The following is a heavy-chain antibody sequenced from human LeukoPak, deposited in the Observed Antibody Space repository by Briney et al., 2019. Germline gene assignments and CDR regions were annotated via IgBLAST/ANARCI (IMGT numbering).Heavy chain of an antibody. Sequence: SETLSLTCTVSGGSISSYYWSWIRQPPGKGLEWIGYIYYSGSTNYNPSLKSRVTISVDTSKNQFSLKLSSVTAADTAVYYCARGPGTFFGVERGFDPWGQGTLVTVSS. CDR1: GGSISSYY. CDR3: ARGPGTFFGVERGFDP. D-gene: IGHD3-3*01. V-gene: IGHV4-59*01. J-gene: IGHJ5*02. CDR2: IYYSGST.